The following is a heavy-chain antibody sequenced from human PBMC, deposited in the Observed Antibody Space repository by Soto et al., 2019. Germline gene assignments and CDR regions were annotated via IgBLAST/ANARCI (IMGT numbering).Heavy chain of an antibody. Sequence: PGGSLRLSCAASGFTFSSYGMHWVRQAPGKGLEWVALISYDGSNQYYAESVRGRFTIARDNSKNTLYLQMNSLRAEDTAVYYCARVIGVLPTKGRHESWYDPWGQGTLVTVSS. CDR1: GFTFSSYG. D-gene: IGHD7-27*01. CDR3: ARVIGVLPTKGRHESWYDP. V-gene: IGHV3-30*03. J-gene: IGHJ5*02. CDR2: ISYDGSNQ.